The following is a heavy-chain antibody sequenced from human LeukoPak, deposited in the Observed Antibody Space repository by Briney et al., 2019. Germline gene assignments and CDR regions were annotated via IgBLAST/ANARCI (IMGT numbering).Heavy chain of an antibody. J-gene: IGHJ4*02. CDR3: AREVWGPEY. Sequence: PGDFLRLSCAASGFTFTKYWMTWVRQAPGKGLEWVGNIKQDGSDKNYMDSVKGRFTISRDNTKNSVYLQMSSLRAEDTAVYYCAREVWGPEYWGQGTLVTVSS. D-gene: IGHD1-14*01. CDR1: GFTFTKYW. CDR2: IKQDGSDK. V-gene: IGHV3-7*01.